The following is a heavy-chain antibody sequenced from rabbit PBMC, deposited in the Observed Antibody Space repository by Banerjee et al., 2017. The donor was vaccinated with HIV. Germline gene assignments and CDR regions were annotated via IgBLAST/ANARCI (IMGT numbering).Heavy chain of an antibody. V-gene: IGHV1S40*01. CDR1: GFDFSSSYW. CDR2: IDTSSGSA. D-gene: IGHD2-1*01. CDR3: TRSDYNNYYGMDL. Sequence: QSLEESGGDLVKPGASLTLTCTASGFDFSSSYWICWVRQAPGKGLEWIGCIDTSSGSAYYASWAKGRFTISKASSTTVTLQMTSLTAADTATYFCTRSDYNNYYGMDLWGPGTLVTVS. J-gene: IGHJ6*01.